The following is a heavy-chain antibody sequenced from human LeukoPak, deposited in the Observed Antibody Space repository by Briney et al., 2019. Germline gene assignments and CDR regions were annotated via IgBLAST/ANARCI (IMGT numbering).Heavy chain of an antibody. Sequence: GGSLRLSCAASGFTFSSYAMTWVRQAPGKGLEWVSGISASGGSTYYADSVKGRFTISRDNSKNTLYLQMNSLRAEDTAVYYCARDKVVVAADPDYYYYYGMDVWGQGTTVTVSS. J-gene: IGHJ6*02. CDR2: ISASGGST. CDR1: GFTFSSYA. D-gene: IGHD2-15*01. V-gene: IGHV3-23*01. CDR3: ARDKVVVAADPDYYYYYGMDV.